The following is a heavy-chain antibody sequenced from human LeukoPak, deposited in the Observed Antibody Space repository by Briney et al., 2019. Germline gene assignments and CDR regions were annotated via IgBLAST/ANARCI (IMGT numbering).Heavy chain of an antibody. Sequence: GGPLRLSCAASGFTFTIFGLNWVRQAPGKGLEWVSAISGSGGSTYYADSVKGRFTISRDNSKNTLYLQMNSLRAEDTAVYYCAKRDIVVVPAPADYWGQGTLVTVSS. CDR3: AKRDIVVVPAPADY. D-gene: IGHD2-2*01. J-gene: IGHJ4*02. CDR1: GFTFTIFG. V-gene: IGHV3-23*01. CDR2: ISGSGGST.